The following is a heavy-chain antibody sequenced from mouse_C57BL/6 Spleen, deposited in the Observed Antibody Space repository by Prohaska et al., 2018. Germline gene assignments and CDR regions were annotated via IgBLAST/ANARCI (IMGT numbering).Heavy chain of an antibody. V-gene: IGHV2-9*01. Sequence: GPALTSYRVDRVLNPPSRGLEVLGVIWGGGSTNYNSSLMSRLSSSKDNSKSQVFLKMNSLEADDTAMYYCANRGDWWYVDVWGTGPTVTVSS. D-gene: IGHD2-13*01. CDR2: IWGGGST. J-gene: IGHJ1*03. CDR1: GPALTSYR. CDR3: ANRGDWWYVDV.